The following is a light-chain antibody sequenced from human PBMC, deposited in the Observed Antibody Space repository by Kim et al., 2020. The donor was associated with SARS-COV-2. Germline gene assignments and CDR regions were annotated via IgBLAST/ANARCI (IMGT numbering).Light chain of an antibody. CDR3: CSYAGIITFV. J-gene: IGLJ1*01. Sequence: QSALTQPASVSGTPGQSVTISCTGTSSDVGSYNLVSWHQHHPGKAPKLMSYEVSKPPSVVSHLFSGSKAGNAASLTISGLHAEDDAYYYSCSYAGIITFVFGPGTKVTVL. CDR2: EVS. CDR1: SSDVGSYNL. V-gene: IGLV2-23*02.